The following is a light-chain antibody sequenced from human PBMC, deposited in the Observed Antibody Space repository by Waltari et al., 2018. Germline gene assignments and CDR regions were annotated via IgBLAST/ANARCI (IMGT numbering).Light chain of an antibody. V-gene: IGKV3-20*01. CDR1: HHINKY. Sequence: EIMLTQSPGTLSLSPGERATLSCRASHHINKYLAWYQHKPGQAPRFLIYDASSRATGIPDRFSGSGSGTDFSITISRLEPEDFAVYYCQKYGSLPATFGQGTKVEIK. J-gene: IGKJ1*01. CDR3: QKYGSLPAT. CDR2: DAS.